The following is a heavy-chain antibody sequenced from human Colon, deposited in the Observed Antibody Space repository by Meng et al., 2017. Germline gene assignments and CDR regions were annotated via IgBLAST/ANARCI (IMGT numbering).Heavy chain of an antibody. CDR2: VSVYNT. J-gene: IGHJ5*02. V-gene: IGHV1-18*01. CDR3: ARTPFGGAVGTIGNWFDP. D-gene: IGHD3-16*01. Sequence: QVSLGQSVAEVKWTGASGRVSCKASGYTFSSSGMSWVRQAPGQGLEWMGWVSVYNTNYARKFQDRVAMTTDTSMSTAYMELRSLRSDYTAVYYCARTPFGGAVGTIGNWFDPWGQGTLVTVSS. CDR1: GYTFSSSG.